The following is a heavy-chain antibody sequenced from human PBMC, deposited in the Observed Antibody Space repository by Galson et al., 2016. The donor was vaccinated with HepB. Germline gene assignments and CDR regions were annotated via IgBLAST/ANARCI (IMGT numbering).Heavy chain of an antibody. V-gene: IGHV3-21*05. CDR3: ARDTAYGFDY. J-gene: IGHJ4*02. D-gene: IGHD2-21*01. CDR2: VSRRGEDT. CDR1: GFSFSIYS. Sequence: SLRLSCAASGFSFSIYSMNWVRQAPGKGLEWVSYVSRRGEDTYYADSVRGRFTMSRDNAKNSLDLHMNSLRDEDTAVYCCARDTAYGFDYWGQGTLVTVSA.